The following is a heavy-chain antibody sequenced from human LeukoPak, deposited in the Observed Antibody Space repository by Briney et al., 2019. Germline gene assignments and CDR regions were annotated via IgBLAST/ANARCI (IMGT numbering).Heavy chain of an antibody. V-gene: IGHV4-61*01. CDR3: ARHETVLQGGGYDY. Sequence: PSETLSLTCTVSGDSISRGSYYWSWIRQPPGRGLECIGYIHYTGLTDYNPSLESRVTISVDTSKHQFSLKLSSVTAADTAVYYCARHETVLQGGGYDYWGQGTLVTVSS. CDR2: IHYTGLT. CDR1: GDSISRGSYY. D-gene: IGHD3-16*01. J-gene: IGHJ4*02.